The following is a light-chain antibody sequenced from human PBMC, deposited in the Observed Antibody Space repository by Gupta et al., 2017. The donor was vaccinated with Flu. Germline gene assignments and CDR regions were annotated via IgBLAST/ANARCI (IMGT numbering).Light chain of an antibody. CDR3: CSYASSSTLV. CDR2: EVT. V-gene: IGLV2-23*02. Sequence: SITISGTGTSSDVGSYNLVSWYQQHPGKALKLMIYEVTKRPAGVSDRFSGSKSGNTASLTISGHQAEDEADYYCCSYASSSTLVFGGGTKLTVL. J-gene: IGLJ2*01. CDR1: SSDVGSYNL.